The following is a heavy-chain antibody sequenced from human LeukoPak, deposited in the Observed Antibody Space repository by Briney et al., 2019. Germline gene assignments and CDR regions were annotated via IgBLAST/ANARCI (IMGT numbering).Heavy chain of an antibody. D-gene: IGHD6-19*01. V-gene: IGHV1-69*13. CDR2: IIPIFGTA. CDR3: ASSGQWLVSLNYYYGMDV. J-gene: IGHJ6*02. Sequence: PEASVTVSCTASGGTFSSYAISWVRQAPGQGLEWMGGIIPIFGTANYAQKFQGRVTITADESTSTAYMELSSLRSEDTAVYYCASSGQWLVSLNYYYGMDVWGQGTTVTVSS. CDR1: GGTFSSYA.